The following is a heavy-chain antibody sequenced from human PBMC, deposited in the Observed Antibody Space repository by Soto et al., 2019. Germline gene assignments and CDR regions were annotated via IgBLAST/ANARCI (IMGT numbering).Heavy chain of an antibody. D-gene: IGHD6-19*01. CDR1: GGSFTGYY. J-gene: IGHJ6*02. CDR3: ARGRAVAGISYYYYYGMDV. Sequence: SETLSLTCAVYGGSFTGYYWSWIRQPPGKGLEWIGEINHSGSTNYNPSLKSRVTISVDTSKNQFSLKLSSVTAADTAVYYCARGRAVAGISYYYYYGMDVWGQGTTVT. CDR2: INHSGST. V-gene: IGHV4-34*01.